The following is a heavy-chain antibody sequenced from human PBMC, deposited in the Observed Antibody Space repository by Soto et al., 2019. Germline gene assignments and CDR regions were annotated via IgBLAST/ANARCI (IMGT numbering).Heavy chain of an antibody. CDR2: IYYSGST. CDR3: ARLLRVRAFDI. D-gene: IGHD4-17*01. CDR1: GGSISSSSYY. J-gene: IGHJ3*02. V-gene: IGHV4-39*01. Sequence: SETLSLTCTVSGGSISSSSYYWGWIRHPPGKGLEWIGSIYYSGSTYYNPSLKSRVTISVDTSKNQFSLKLSSVTAADTAVYYCARLLRVRAFDIWGQGTMVTV.